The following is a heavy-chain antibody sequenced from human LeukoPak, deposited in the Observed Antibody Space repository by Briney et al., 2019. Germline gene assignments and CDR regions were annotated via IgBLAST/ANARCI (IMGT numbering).Heavy chain of an antibody. V-gene: IGHV4-30-4*01. J-gene: IGHJ4*02. Sequence: KPGGSLRLSCEASGFTFSDYYMSWIRQPPGKGLEWIGYIYYSGTTYYNPSLKSRVTISVDTSKNQFSLKLTSVTAADTAVYYCARGPYGSGSYYWGQGTLVTVSS. D-gene: IGHD3-10*01. CDR2: IYYSGTT. CDR3: ARGPYGSGSYY. CDR1: GFTFSDYY.